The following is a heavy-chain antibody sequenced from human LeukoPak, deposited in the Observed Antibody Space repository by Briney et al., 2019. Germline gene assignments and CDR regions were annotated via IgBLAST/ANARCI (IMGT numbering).Heavy chain of an antibody. D-gene: IGHD6-13*01. V-gene: IGHV4-39*07. CDR1: GGSISSGSYY. Sequence: SETLSLTCTVSGGSISSGSYYWGWIRQPPGKGLEWIGSIYYSGSTYYNPSLKSRVTISVDTSKNQFSLKLSSVTAADTAVYYCARERRWSGVDYWGQGTLVTVSS. CDR3: ARERRWSGVDY. CDR2: IYYSGST. J-gene: IGHJ4*02.